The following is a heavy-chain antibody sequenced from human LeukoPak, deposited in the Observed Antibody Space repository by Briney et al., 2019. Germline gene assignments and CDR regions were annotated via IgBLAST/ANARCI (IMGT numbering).Heavy chain of an antibody. CDR1: GYAFTSYG. J-gene: IGHJ4*02. CDR3: ARSSSRLVWFGETMGDCDN. D-gene: IGHD3-10*01. V-gene: IGHV1-18*01. Sequence: ASVKVSCKASGYAFTSYGISWVRQAPGQGLEWMGWISAYNGNTNYAQKLQGRVTMTTDTSTSTAYMELRSLRSEDTAVYYCARSSSRLVWFGETMGDCDNWGQGTLVTVSS. CDR2: ISAYNGNT.